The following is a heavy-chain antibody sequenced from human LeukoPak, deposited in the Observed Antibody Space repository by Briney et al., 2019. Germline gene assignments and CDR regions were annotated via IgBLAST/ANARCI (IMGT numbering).Heavy chain of an antibody. CDR3: AREVEEQQLVPTFDY. J-gene: IGHJ4*02. D-gene: IGHD6-13*01. CDR1: GGTFINYA. Sequence: SVKVSCKASGGTFINYAIGWVRQAPGQGLEWMGRIIPILGIANYAQKFQGRVTITADKSTSTAYMELSSLRSEDTAVYYCAREVEEQQLVPTFDYWGQGTLVTVSS. V-gene: IGHV1-69*04. CDR2: IIPILGIA.